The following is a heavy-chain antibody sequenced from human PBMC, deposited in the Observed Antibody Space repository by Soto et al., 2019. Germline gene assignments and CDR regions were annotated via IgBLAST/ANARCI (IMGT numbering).Heavy chain of an antibody. V-gene: IGHV1-18*01. D-gene: IGHD3-22*01. Sequence: QVHLVQSGAEVKKPGASVNVSCKTSGYTFTRNGISWVRQAPGQGLEWMGWISPNSGNRKYAQKLQGRVLMPPDTSTSTAYMEMRSLRSDDTAVYYCVKDRDSNSWPSRDVWGPGTTVTVSS. CDR3: VKDRDSNSWPSRDV. J-gene: IGHJ6*02. CDR2: ISPNSGNR. CDR1: GYTFTRNG.